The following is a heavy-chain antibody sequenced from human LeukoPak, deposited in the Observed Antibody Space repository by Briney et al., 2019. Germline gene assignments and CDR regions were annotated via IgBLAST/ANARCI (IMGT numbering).Heavy chain of an antibody. D-gene: IGHD3-22*01. V-gene: IGHV3-73*01. CDR1: GFTFSGSA. Sequence: GGSLRLSCAASGFTFSGSAMHWVRQASGKGLEWVGRIRSKANSYATAYAASVKGRFTISRDDSKNTAYLQMNSLKTEDTAVYYCTSHGDSSGYESIDYWGQGTLVTVSS. CDR3: TSHGDSSGYESIDY. J-gene: IGHJ4*02. CDR2: IRSKANSYAT.